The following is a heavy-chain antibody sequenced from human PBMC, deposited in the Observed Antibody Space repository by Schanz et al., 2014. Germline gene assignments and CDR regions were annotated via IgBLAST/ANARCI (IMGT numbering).Heavy chain of an antibody. Sequence: EVQLVESGGGLVQPGGSLRLSCETSGFTFSNHAMSWVRQAPGKGLEWVSAISGRGGRTYYADSVQGRFTISRDNAKKTMDLQMNSLRVEDTAVYYCARDPNSVNEIDYWGQGTLVTVSS. CDR3: ARDPNSVNEIDY. CDR1: GFTFSNHA. V-gene: IGHV3-23*04. CDR2: ISGRGGRT. D-gene: IGHD5-12*01. J-gene: IGHJ4*02.